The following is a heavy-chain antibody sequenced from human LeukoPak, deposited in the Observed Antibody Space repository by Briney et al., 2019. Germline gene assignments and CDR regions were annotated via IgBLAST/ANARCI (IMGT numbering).Heavy chain of an antibody. CDR1: GFTFSSYS. Sequence: PGGSLRLSCAASGFTFSSYSMNWVRQAPGKGLEWVSSISSSSSYIYYADSVKGRFTISRDNAKNSLYLQMNSLRAEDTAVYYCARDAFLYDFWSGYPDYWGQGTLVTVSS. D-gene: IGHD3-3*01. CDR2: ISSSSSYI. CDR3: ARDAFLYDFWSGYPDY. J-gene: IGHJ4*02. V-gene: IGHV3-21*01.